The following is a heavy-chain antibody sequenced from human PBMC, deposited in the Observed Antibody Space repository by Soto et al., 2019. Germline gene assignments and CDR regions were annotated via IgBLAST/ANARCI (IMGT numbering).Heavy chain of an antibody. CDR2: VCTGGAT. V-gene: IGHV3-53*01. J-gene: IGHJ4*02. Sequence: PGGSLRRSCVGPGVNVTTKCMRSVRQAPGKGLECVSIVCTGGATHYADSVKGRFTISRDRSKNTVHLQMNTVGAEDTAVYYCVRDKRTISGIFPGYWGQGT. CDR3: VRDKRTISGIFPGY. D-gene: IGHD1-1*01. CDR1: GVNVTTKC.